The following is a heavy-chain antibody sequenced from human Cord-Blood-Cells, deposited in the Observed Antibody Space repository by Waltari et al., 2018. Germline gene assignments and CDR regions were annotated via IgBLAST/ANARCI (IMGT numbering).Heavy chain of an antibody. V-gene: IGHV4-30-4*08. CDR2: IYYSGST. CDR1: GGSISSGDYY. J-gene: IGHJ5*02. D-gene: IGHD5-12*01. Sequence: QVQLQESGPGLVKPSQTLSLTCTVSGGSISSGDYYWSWIRLPPGKGLEWIGYIYYSGSTFYNPSLKSRVTISVDTSKNQFSRKLSSVTAADAAVYYCARNVDGGWFDPWGQGTLVTVSS. CDR3: ARNVDGGWFDP.